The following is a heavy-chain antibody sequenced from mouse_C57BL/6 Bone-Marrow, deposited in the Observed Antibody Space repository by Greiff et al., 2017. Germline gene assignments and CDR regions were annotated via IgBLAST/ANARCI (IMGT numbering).Heavy chain of an antibody. D-gene: IGHD2-3*01. J-gene: IGHJ1*03. V-gene: IGHV1-82*01. CDR3: ASSYDYGYFDV. CDR2: IYPGDGDT. Sequence: QVQLQQSGPELVKPGASVKISCKASGYAFSSSWMNWVKQRPGKGLEWIGRIYPGDGDTNYNGKFKGNATLTADKSSSTAYMQLSSLTSEDSAVYFCASSYDYGYFDVWGTGTTVTVSS. CDR1: GYAFSSSW.